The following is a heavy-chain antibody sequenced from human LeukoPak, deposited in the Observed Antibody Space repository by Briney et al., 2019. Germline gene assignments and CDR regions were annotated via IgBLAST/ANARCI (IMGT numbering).Heavy chain of an antibody. J-gene: IGHJ6*03. CDR3: ARERTGYYMAV. Sequence: GGSLRLSCAASGFTFSDYAMHWVRQAPGKGLECVAFISYDGSNKYYVDSVKGRFTISRDDSKSTLYLQMNSLRAEDTAIYYCARERTGYYMAVWGKGTTVTISS. CDR1: GFTFSDYA. V-gene: IGHV3-30*02. D-gene: IGHD1-14*01. CDR2: ISYDGSNK.